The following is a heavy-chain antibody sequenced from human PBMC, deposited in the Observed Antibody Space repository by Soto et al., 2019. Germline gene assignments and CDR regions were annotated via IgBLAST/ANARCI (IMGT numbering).Heavy chain of an antibody. CDR3: AKGFNWNRVDS. CDR1: GFTVSNTY. Sequence: GGSLRLSCEVSGFTVSNTYMSWIRQAPGKGLEWVSIIYGGGSTYNTHSVKGRFTFSNDNSKNTVSLQMNSLTAEDTALYYCAKGFNWNRVDSWGQGTPVTVSS. V-gene: IGHV3-66*01. D-gene: IGHD1-1*01. CDR2: IYGGGST. J-gene: IGHJ4*02.